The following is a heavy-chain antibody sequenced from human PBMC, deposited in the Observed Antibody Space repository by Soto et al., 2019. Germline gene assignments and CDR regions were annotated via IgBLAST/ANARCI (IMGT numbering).Heavy chain of an antibody. V-gene: IGHV4-59*01. Sequence: QVQLLESGPGLVKTSETQSLTCTVSGGSINFYYWNWIRQPPGKGLEWIGHSYYSGTTNYNPSLESRVMISIETSKNQFSLNLQSVTPADTAVYYCARGWGKYFDFWGRGTLVTVSS. CDR1: GGSINFYY. J-gene: IGHJ2*01. CDR2: SYYSGTT. CDR3: ARGWGKYFDF. D-gene: IGHD3-16*01.